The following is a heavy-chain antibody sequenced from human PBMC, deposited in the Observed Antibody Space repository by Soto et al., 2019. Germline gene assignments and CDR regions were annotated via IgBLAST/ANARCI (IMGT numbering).Heavy chain of an antibody. Sequence: QVQLQESGPGLVKPSQTLSLTCTVSGGSINSGGYCWSWIRQHPGKGLDWIGCISYGGSTSYNPSLKSRVTISVVTSNNQFSLKLTSVTAADTAVYYCSRGILVWGQGALITVSS. CDR1: GGSINSGGYC. CDR3: SRGILV. J-gene: IGHJ4*02. D-gene: IGHD5-18*01. V-gene: IGHV4-31*03. CDR2: ISYGGST.